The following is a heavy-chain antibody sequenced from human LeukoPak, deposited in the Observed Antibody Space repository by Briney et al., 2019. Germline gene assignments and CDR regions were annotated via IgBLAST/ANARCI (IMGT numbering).Heavy chain of an antibody. Sequence: GRSLRLSCAASGFTFSSYAMHWVRQAPGKWLEWVAVISYDGSNKYYADSVKGRFTISRDNSKNTLYLQMNSLRAEDTAVYYCAREAVPSAFDIWGQGTMVTVSS. V-gene: IGHV3-30-3*01. CDR2: ISYDGSNK. CDR3: AREAVPSAFDI. J-gene: IGHJ3*02. CDR1: GFTFSSYA.